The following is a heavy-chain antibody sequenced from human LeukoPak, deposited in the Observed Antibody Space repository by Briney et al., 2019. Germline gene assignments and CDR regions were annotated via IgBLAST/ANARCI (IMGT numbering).Heavy chain of an antibody. D-gene: IGHD3-22*01. V-gene: IGHV1-18*01. CDR3: ARKPPYYDSYAFDI. CDR1: GYTFTSYG. CDR2: ISAYNGNT. Sequence: XSGYTFTSYGISXXRQAPGQGLXXMGXISAYNGNTNYAQKLQGRVTMTTDTSTSTAYMELRSLRSDDTAVYYCARKPPYYDSYAFDIWGQGTMVTVSS. J-gene: IGHJ3*02.